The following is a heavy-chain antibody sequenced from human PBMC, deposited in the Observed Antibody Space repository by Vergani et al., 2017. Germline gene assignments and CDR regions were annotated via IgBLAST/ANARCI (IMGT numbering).Heavy chain of an antibody. CDR1: GASINNDFYS. Sequence: QVQLQESGPGLVKPSQTLSLTCTVSGASINNDFYSWHWIRQPAGKGLEWIGRIYVSGITDYNSSLQSRVSMSVDTSKNQFSLTLTSVTAADTAVYYCAREGFYDNIRGTYRPPSYYGMGVWGQGTKVTVAS. V-gene: IGHV4-61*02. J-gene: IGHJ6*02. CDR2: IYVSGIT. CDR3: AREGFYDNIRGTYRPPSYYGMGV. D-gene: IGHD3-16*02.